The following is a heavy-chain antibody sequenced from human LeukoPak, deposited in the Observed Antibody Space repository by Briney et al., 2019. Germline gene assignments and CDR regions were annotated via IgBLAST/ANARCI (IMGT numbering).Heavy chain of an antibody. CDR3: ARPRGSIRYFDY. D-gene: IGHD3-10*01. CDR1: GGSFSGYY. Sequence: KTSETLSLTCAVYGGSFSGYYWSWIRQPPGKGLEWIGEINHSGSTNYNPSLKSRVTISVDTSKNQFSLKLSSVTAADTAVYYCARPRGSIRYFDYWGQGTLVTVSS. J-gene: IGHJ4*02. V-gene: IGHV4-34*01. CDR2: INHSGST.